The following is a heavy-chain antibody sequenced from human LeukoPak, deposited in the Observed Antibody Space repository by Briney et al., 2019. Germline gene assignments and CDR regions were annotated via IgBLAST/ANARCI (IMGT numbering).Heavy chain of an antibody. Sequence: ASVKVSCKASGYTFTGYYMHWVRQAPGQGLEWMGWINPNSGGTNYAQKFQGRVTMTRDTSISTAYMELNRLRSDDTAVYYCARDKTQSPLDYYYMDVWGKGTTVTVSS. CDR3: ARDKTQSPLDYYYMDV. V-gene: IGHV1-2*02. J-gene: IGHJ6*03. CDR2: INPNSGGT. D-gene: IGHD4-11*01. CDR1: GYTFTGYY.